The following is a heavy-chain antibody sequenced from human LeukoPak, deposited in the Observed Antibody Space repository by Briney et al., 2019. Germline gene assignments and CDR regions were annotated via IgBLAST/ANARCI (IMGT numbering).Heavy chain of an antibody. Sequence: GGALRLSCAASGFTFSSYGMHWVRQAPGKGLEWVAAIAYDRSIQYYADSVKGRFTISRDNSKNTLYLQMDSLRAEDTAVYYCARAGYCSGGSCYGSDYWGQGTLVSVSS. CDR3: ARAGYCSGGSCYGSDY. CDR2: IAYDRSIQ. V-gene: IGHV3-33*01. CDR1: GFTFSSYG. J-gene: IGHJ4*02. D-gene: IGHD2-15*01.